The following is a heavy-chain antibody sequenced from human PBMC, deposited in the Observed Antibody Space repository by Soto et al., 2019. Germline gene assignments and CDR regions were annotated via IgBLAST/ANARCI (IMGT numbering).Heavy chain of an antibody. Sequence: QVQLQESGPGLVKPSETLSLTCTVSGGSISRYYWTWIRQPPGKGMEWIGYIYYKGSTNPNPSLKGRVTISVATSKHQLHLKRSSVTAADAAVYSCARRFPAPYGTGCAFDYWGQGTLVTVSS. V-gene: IGHV4-59*12. CDR2: IYYKGST. D-gene: IGHD3-10*01. CDR3: ARRFPAPYGTGCAFDY. CDR1: GGSISRYY. J-gene: IGHJ4*02.